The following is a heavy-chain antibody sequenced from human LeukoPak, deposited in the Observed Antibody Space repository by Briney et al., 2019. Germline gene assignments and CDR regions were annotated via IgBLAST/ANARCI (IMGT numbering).Heavy chain of an antibody. CDR3: ARPLAAAEGCYDP. J-gene: IGHJ5*02. CDR1: GGSISSSSYY. D-gene: IGHD6-13*01. Sequence: SETLSLTCTVSGGSISSSSYYWGWIHQPPGKGLEWIGSIYYSGSTYYNPSLKSRVTISVDTSKNQFSLKLSSVTAADTAVYYCARPLAAAEGCYDPWGQGTLVTVSS. CDR2: IYYSGST. V-gene: IGHV4-39*01.